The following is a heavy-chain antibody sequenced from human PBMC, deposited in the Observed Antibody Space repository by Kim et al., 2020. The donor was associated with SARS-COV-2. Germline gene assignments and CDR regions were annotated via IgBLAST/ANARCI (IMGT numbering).Heavy chain of an antibody. J-gene: IGHJ6*02. V-gene: IGHV4-34*01. CDR2: INHSGST. CDR1: GGSFSGYY. Sequence: SETLSLTCAVYGGSFSGYYWSWIRQPPGKGLEWIGEINHSGSTNYNPSLKSRVTISVDTSKNQFSLKLSSVTAADTAVYYCARLPEYYYYGMDVWGQGTT. CDR3: ARLPEYYYYGMDV.